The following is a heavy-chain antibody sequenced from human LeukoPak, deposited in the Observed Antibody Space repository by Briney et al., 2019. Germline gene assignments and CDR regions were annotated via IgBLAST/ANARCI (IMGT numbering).Heavy chain of an antibody. V-gene: IGHV3-30-3*01. CDR2: ISYDGSNK. CDR1: GFTFSSYA. Sequence: PGGSLRLSCAASGFTFSSYAMHWVRQAPGKGLEWVAVISYDGSNKYYADSVKGRVTLSRDNSKNTLYLQMNSLRAEDTAVYYCARGAIVFDAFDFWGQGTMVTVSS. CDR3: ARGAIVFDAFDF. D-gene: IGHD3-22*01. J-gene: IGHJ3*01.